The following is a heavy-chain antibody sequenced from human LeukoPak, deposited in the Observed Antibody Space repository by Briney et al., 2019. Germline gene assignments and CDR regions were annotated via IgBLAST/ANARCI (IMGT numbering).Heavy chain of an antibody. J-gene: IGHJ4*02. Sequence: SETLSLTCTVSGGSISSYYWSWIRQPPGKGLEWIGYIYYSGSTNYNPSLKSRVTISVDTSKNQFSLKLSSVTAADTAVYYCATVGELPLTSYYFDYWGQGTLVTVSS. CDR1: GGSISSYY. CDR2: IYYSGST. CDR3: ATVGELPLTSYYFDY. D-gene: IGHD1-26*01. V-gene: IGHV4-59*08.